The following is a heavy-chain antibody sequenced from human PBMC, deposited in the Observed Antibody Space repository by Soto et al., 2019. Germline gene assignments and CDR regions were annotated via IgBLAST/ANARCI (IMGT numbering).Heavy chain of an antibody. CDR3: ARGLEGYCSGGSCYPKAHWFDP. D-gene: IGHD2-15*01. J-gene: IGHJ5*02. Sequence: PGGSLRLSCAASGFTFSSYGMHWVRQAPGKGLEWVAVIWYDGSNKYYADSVKGRFTISRDNSKNTLYLQMNSLRAEDTAVYYCARGLEGYCSGGSCYPKAHWFDPWGQGTLVTVYS. V-gene: IGHV3-33*01. CDR1: GFTFSSYG. CDR2: IWYDGSNK.